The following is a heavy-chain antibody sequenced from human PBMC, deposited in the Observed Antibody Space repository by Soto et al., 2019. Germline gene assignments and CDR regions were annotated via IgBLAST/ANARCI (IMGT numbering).Heavy chain of an antibody. V-gene: IGHV3-33*01. Sequence: QVQLVESGGGVVQPGRSLRLSCAASGFTFSSYGMHWVRQAPGKGLEWVAVIWYDGSNKYYADSVKGRFTISRDNSKNTLDPQRNSVCAEDTAVYYCAREANDYGDYVGWFDPCGQGTLVIFSS. D-gene: IGHD4-17*01. CDR2: IWYDGSNK. CDR3: AREANDYGDYVGWFDP. CDR1: GFTFSSYG. J-gene: IGHJ5*02.